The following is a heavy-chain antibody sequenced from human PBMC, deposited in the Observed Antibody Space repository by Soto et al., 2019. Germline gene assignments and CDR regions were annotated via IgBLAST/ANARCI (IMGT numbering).Heavy chain of an antibody. CDR2: IIPIFGTA. CDR1: GGTFSRYA. J-gene: IGHJ4*02. V-gene: IGHV1-69*13. Sequence: SVKVSCKASGGTFSRYAISWVRQAPGQGLEWMGGIIPIFGTANYAQKFQGRVTITADESTSTAYMELSSLRFEDTAVYYCARVQMATMYFDYWGQGTLVTVSS. CDR3: ARVQMATMYFDY. D-gene: IGHD5-12*01.